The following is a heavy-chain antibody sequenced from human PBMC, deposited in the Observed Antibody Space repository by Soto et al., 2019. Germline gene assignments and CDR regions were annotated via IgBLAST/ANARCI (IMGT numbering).Heavy chain of an antibody. CDR2: ISAYNGNT. J-gene: IGHJ6*03. CDR1: GYTFTSYG. V-gene: IGHV1-18*01. Sequence: GASVKVSCKASGYTFTSYGISWVRQAPGQGLEWMGWISAYNGNTNYAQKLQGRVTMTTDTSTSTAYMELRSLRSDDTAVYYCARDGGIMITFGGVIDPYYYYYMAVWGKGTTVTVSS. CDR3: ARDGGIMITFGGVIDPYYYYYMAV. D-gene: IGHD3-16*02.